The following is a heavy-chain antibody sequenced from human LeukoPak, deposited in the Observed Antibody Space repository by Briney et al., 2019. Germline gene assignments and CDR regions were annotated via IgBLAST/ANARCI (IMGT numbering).Heavy chain of an antibody. CDR1: GASISGHY. J-gene: IGHJ4*02. D-gene: IGHD2-21*01. CDR3: ARQRLDGDILGFDW. Sequence: PSETLSLTCNVSGASISGHYWSWIRHPAGKSLEWIGRIHTSGSPIYNPSLSSRVTMSVDTSEGQFSLTMNSLTAADTAIYYCARQRLDGDILGFDWWGQGTLVTVSS. V-gene: IGHV4-4*07. CDR2: IHTSGSP.